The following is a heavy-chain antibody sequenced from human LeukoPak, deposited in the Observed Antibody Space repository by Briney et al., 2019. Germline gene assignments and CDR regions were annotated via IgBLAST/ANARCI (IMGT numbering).Heavy chain of an antibody. V-gene: IGHV3-30*18. J-gene: IGHJ3*02. CDR1: GFTFSSHG. CDR2: ISHDGSKK. CDR3: VKVPRSGCCAFDI. D-gene: IGHD6-19*01. Sequence: GGSLRLSCAASGFTFSSHGFHWVRQAPGKGLEWVALISHDGSKKYYADSVKGRFTISRDNSMNTLYLQMNSLRAEDTAVYYCVKVPRSGCCAFDIWGQGTMVTVSS.